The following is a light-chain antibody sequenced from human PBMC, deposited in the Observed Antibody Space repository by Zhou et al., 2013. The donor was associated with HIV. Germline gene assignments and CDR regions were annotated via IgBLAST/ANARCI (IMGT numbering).Light chain of an antibody. V-gene: IGKV1-33*01. CDR3: QQYESVPLT. J-gene: IGKJ4*01. CDR1: QNIGTF. CDR2: SSS. Sequence: DIQMTQSPSSLSASVGDRVTITCRAGQNIGTFLNWYQHKPGQAPQLLIFSSSTLRTGVPSRFSGSGSGTDFTLTISGLQPEDVATYYCQQYESVPLTFGGGTKVEI.